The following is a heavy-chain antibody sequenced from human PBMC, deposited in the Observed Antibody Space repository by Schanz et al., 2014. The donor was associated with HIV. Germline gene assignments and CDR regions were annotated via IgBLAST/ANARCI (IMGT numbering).Heavy chain of an antibody. D-gene: IGHD2-15*01. J-gene: IGHJ5*01. V-gene: IGHV1-18*01. CDR1: GYTFSRSA. Sequence: QVQLVQSGTEVAQPGASVKVSCKASGYTFSRSAISWVRQAPGQGLEGMGWISGKNGETNYAQNIQGRVTMTTDTSASTTDMELTSLRSDDTAMYYCARDLNRWRDGSEKGGDSWGQGTLVTVSS. CDR3: ARDLNRWRDGSEKGGDS. CDR2: ISGKNGET.